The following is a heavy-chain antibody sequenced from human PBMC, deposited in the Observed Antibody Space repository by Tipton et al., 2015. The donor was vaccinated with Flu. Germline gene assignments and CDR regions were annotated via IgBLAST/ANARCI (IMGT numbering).Heavy chain of an antibody. CDR3: ARADFTVRGCPWCDP. V-gene: IGHV3-21*01. Sequence: SLRLSCAASGFTFSSYSMNWVRQAPGKGLEWVSSISSSSGYIYYADSVKGRFTISRDNAKNSLYLQMNSLRAEDTAVYYCARADFTVRGCPWCDPWGQGTLVTVSS. CDR2: ISSSSGYI. CDR1: GFTFSSYS. J-gene: IGHJ5*02. D-gene: IGHD3-10*01.